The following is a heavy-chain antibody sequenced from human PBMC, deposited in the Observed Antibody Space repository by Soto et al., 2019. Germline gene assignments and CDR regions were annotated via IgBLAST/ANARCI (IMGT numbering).Heavy chain of an antibody. CDR1: GGSISSSSYY. Sequence: SETLSLTCTVSGGSISSSSYYWGWIRQPPGKGLEWIGSIYYSGSTYYNPSLKSRVTISVDTSKNQFSLKLSSVTAADTAVYYCARHDMVRGVIDYWGQGTLVTVSS. CDR3: ARHDMVRGVIDY. D-gene: IGHD3-10*01. V-gene: IGHV4-39*01. CDR2: IYYSGST. J-gene: IGHJ4*02.